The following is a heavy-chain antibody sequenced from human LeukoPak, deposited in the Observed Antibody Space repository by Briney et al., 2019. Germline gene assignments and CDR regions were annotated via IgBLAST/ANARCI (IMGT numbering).Heavy chain of an antibody. D-gene: IGHD2-15*01. V-gene: IGHV3-30*04. J-gene: IGHJ3*02. CDR3: ARDLRRGIVVVVAAFDAFDI. CDR1: GFTFSSYA. CDR2: ISYDGSNK. Sequence: GGSLRLSCAASGFTFSSYAMHWVRQAPGKGLEWVAVISYDGSNKYYADSVKGRFTISRDNSKNTLYLQMNSLRAEDTAVYYCARDLRRGIVVVVAAFDAFDIWGQRTMVTVSS.